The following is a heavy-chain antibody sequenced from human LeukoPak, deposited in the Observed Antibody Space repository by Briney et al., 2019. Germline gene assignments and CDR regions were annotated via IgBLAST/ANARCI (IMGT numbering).Heavy chain of an antibody. J-gene: IGHJ3*02. CDR3: ARASPSFGVVSQDAFDI. D-gene: IGHD3-3*01. Sequence: SQTLSLTCTVSGGSISSYYWSWIRQPPGKGLEWIGYIYYSGSTNYNPSLKSRVTISVDTSKNQFSLKLSSVTAADTAVYYCARASPSFGVVSQDAFDIWGQGTMVTVSS. CDR2: IYYSGST. CDR1: GGSISSYY. V-gene: IGHV4-59*01.